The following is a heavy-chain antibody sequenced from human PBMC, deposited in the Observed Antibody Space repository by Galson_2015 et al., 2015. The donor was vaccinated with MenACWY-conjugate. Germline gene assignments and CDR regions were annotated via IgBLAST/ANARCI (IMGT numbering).Heavy chain of an antibody. CDR2: IDPVDSNT. Sequence: QSGAEVTKPGESLTISFMGTGYSFPNYWIAWVRQMPGKGLEWMGLIDPVDSNTRYSPSFQGQVTISADESISTAFLQWSSLKASDAAMYYCARHPPGGRGMDVWGRGTTVTVSS. CDR1: GYSFPNYW. D-gene: IGHD1-26*01. V-gene: IGHV5-51*01. CDR3: ARHPPGGRGMDV. J-gene: IGHJ6*02.